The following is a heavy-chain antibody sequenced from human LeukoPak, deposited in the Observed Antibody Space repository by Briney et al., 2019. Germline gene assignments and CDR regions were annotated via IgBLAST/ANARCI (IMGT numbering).Heavy chain of an antibody. CDR3: ARTYYCSSTSYYYYYMDV. CDR2: INWNGGST. J-gene: IGHJ6*03. Sequence: PGGSLRLSCAASGFTFDDYGMSWVRQAPGKGLEWVSGINWNGGSTGYADSVKGRFTISRDNAKNSLYLQMNSLRAEDTALYYCARTYYCSSTSYYYYYMDVWGKGTTVTVSS. CDR1: GFTFDDYG. V-gene: IGHV3-20*04. D-gene: IGHD2-2*01.